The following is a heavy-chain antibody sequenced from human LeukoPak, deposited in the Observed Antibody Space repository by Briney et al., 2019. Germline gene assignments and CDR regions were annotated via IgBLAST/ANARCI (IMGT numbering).Heavy chain of an antibody. CDR1: GFTFSSYA. CDR3: ARATETDSSGWPFDY. Sequence: GGSLRLSCAASGFTFSSYALSWVRQAPGKGLELVSILSGSATSIYYADSVKGRFTISRDNAKNSLYLQMNSLRDEDTAVYYCARATETDSSGWPFDYWGQGTLVTVSS. J-gene: IGHJ4*02. CDR2: LSGSATSI. V-gene: IGHV3-23*01. D-gene: IGHD6-19*01.